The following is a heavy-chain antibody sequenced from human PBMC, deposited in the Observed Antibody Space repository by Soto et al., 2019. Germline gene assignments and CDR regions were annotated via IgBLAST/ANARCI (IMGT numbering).Heavy chain of an antibody. J-gene: IGHJ5*02. Sequence: ASVKVSCKASGYTFNSHAIHWMRQAPGQRLEWMGWINAGNGNTYYSEKFEGRVSLTRDTVATTVYMELTSLTSEATGVYYCARDQSGIGWYVDWFDPWGQGTLVTVSS. CDR1: GYTFNSHA. D-gene: IGHD6-19*01. V-gene: IGHV1-3*01. CDR2: INAGNGNT. CDR3: ARDQSGIGWYVDWFDP.